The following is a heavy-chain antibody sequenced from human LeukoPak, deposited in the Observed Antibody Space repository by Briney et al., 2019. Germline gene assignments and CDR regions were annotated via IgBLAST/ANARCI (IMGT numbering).Heavy chain of an antibody. J-gene: IGHJ2*01. CDR2: INPNSGGT. CDR3: ARDGEAVAGTRLPNYWYFDL. Sequence: GASVKVSCKASGYTFTSYAMHWVRQAPGQRLEWMGWINPNSGGTNYAQKFQGRVTMTRDTSISTAYMELSRLKSDDTAVYYCARDGEAVAGTRLPNYWYFDLWGRGTLVTVSS. CDR1: GYTFTSYA. V-gene: IGHV1-2*02. D-gene: IGHD6-19*01.